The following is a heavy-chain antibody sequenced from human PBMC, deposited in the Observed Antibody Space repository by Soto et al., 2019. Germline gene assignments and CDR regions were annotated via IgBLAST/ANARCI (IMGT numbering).Heavy chain of an antibody. CDR3: AKDRLAVAGANWFDP. Sequence: LRLSCAASGFTFSSYGMHWVRQAPGKGLEWVAVISYDGSNKYYADSVKGRFTISRDNSKNTLYLQMNSLRAEDTAVYYCAKDRLAVAGANWFDPWGQGTLVTVSS. CDR2: ISYDGSNK. CDR1: GFTFSSYG. D-gene: IGHD6-19*01. V-gene: IGHV3-30*18. J-gene: IGHJ5*02.